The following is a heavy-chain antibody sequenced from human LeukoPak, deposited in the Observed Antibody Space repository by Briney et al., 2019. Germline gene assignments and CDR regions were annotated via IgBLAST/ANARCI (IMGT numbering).Heavy chain of an antibody. CDR3: ARDREDIVVVPAAMRRDYYYYGMDV. V-gene: IGHV1-46*01. J-gene: IGHJ6*02. Sequence: GASVKVSCKASGYTFTSYGISWVRQAPGQGLEWMGIINPSGGSTSYAQKFQGRVTMTRDTSTSTVYMELSSLRSEDTAVYYCARDREDIVVVPAAMRRDYYYYGMDVWGQGTTVTVSS. CDR1: GYTFTSYG. D-gene: IGHD2-2*01. CDR2: INPSGGST.